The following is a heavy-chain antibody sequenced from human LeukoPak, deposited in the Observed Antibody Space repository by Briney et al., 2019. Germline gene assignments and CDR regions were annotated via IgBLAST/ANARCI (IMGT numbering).Heavy chain of an antibody. CDR2: ISSSGSTI. CDR3: ARSSRLDQNDAFDI. CDR1: GFTFSDYY. V-gene: IGHV3-11*01. Sequence: GGSLRLSCAASGFTFSDYYMSWIRQAPGKGLEWVSYISSSGSTIYYADSVMGRFTISRDNAKNSLYLQMNSLRAEGTAVYYCARSSRLDQNDAFDIWGQGTMVTVSS. D-gene: IGHD1/OR15-1a*01. J-gene: IGHJ3*02.